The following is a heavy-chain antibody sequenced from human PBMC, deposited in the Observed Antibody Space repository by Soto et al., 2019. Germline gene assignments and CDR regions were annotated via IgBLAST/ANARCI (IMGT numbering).Heavy chain of an antibody. J-gene: IGHJ4*02. D-gene: IGHD2-2*01. V-gene: IGHV4-31*03. CDR3: ARDRYCSSTSCYAGTR. CDR1: GGYISSGGYY. CDR2: IYYSGST. Sequence: TSETLSLTCTVSGGYISSGGYYWSWIRQHPGKGLEWIGYIYYSGSTYYNPSLKSRVTISVDTSKNQFSLKLSSVTVADTAVYYCARDRYCSSTSCYAGTRWGQGTLVTVSS.